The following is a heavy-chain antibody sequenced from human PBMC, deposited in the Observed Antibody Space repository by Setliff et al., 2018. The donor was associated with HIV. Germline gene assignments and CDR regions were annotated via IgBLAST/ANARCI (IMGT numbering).Heavy chain of an antibody. J-gene: IGHJ6*02. Sequence: ASVKVSCKASGYMFTAYHVHWVRRAPGRGLEWMGNIDPNNGVTRSARNFQGRVTMTRDTSISTAYMEVSRLRSDDTAVYYCARDHCSSSGCYEYSYYGMDVWGQGTTVTVSS. CDR1: GYMFTAYH. CDR2: IDPNNGVT. CDR3: ARDHCSSSGCYEYSYYGMDV. V-gene: IGHV1-2*02. D-gene: IGHD2-2*01.